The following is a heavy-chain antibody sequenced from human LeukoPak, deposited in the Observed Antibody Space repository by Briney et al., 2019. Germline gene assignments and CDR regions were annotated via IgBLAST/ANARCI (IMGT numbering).Heavy chain of an antibody. CDR2: INHSGST. Sequence: SEPLSLPCPVYGGSFSGYYWSWIRQPPGKGLEWIGEINHSGSTNYNPSLKSRVTISVDTSKNQFSLKLSSVTAADTAVYFCARDRFDDSSGYYYHYYYYMDVWGKGTTVTVSS. D-gene: IGHD3-22*01. CDR3: ARDRFDDSSGYYYHYYYYMDV. CDR1: GGSFSGYY. J-gene: IGHJ6*03. V-gene: IGHV4-34*01.